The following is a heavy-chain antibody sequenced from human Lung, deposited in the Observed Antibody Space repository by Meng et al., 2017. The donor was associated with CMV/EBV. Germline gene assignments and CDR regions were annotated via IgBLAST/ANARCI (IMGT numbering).Heavy chain of an antibody. D-gene: IGHD5-18*01. J-gene: IGHJ6*02. Sequence: GGSLRLSCTASGFAFDDYPMHWVRKAPGKGLDWVSSINRKGNAVVYVDSVKGRFTISRDNAKTSLSLQMDSLRTEDTALYYCAKDGNVDASMDHYNYHSMDVWGQGTAVTVSS. CDR3: AKDGNVDASMDHYNYHSMDV. CDR2: INRKGNAV. CDR1: GFAFDDYP. V-gene: IGHV3-9*01.